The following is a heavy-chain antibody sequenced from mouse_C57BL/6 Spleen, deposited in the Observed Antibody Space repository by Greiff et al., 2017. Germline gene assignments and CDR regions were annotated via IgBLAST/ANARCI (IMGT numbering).Heavy chain of an antibody. CDR2: ISSGGDYI. V-gene: IGHV5-9-1*02. Sequence: EVQVVESGEGLVKPGGSLKLSCAASGFTFSSYAMSWVRQTPEKRLEWVAYISSGGDYIYYADTVKGRFTISRDNARNTLYLQMSSLKSEDTAMYYCTGQLRPSWFAYWGQGTLVTVSA. J-gene: IGHJ3*01. D-gene: IGHD3-2*02. CDR1: GFTFSSYA. CDR3: TGQLRPSWFAY.